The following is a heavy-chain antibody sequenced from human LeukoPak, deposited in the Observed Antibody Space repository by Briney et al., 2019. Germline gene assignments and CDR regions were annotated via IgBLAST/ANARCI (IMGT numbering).Heavy chain of an antibody. V-gene: IGHV3-23*01. Sequence: PGGSLRLSCAASGFTISSYAMSWVRQAPGTGLEWVSAISGSGGSTYYADSVKGRLTISRANSKNTLYLQMNSLRAEDTAVYYCAKSPISYYFDYWGQGTLVTVSS. CDR3: AKSPISYYFDY. CDR2: ISGSGGST. CDR1: GFTISSYA. J-gene: IGHJ4*02. D-gene: IGHD3-16*02.